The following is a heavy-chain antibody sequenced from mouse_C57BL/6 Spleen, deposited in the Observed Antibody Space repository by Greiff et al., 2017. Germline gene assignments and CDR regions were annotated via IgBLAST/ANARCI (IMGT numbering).Heavy chain of an antibody. CDR3: ARSSTATNYFDY. D-gene: IGHD1-1*01. V-gene: IGHV1-69*02. J-gene: IGHJ2*01. Sequence: QVQLLQSGAELVKPGASVKLSCKASGYTFTSYPMHWVKQRPGQGLEWIGEFHPSDSYTNYNQKFKGKATLTVEKSSNTAYLELSSLTSDDSAVYYCARSSTATNYFDYWGQGTTLTVSS. CDR1: GYTFTSYP. CDR2: FHPSDSYT.